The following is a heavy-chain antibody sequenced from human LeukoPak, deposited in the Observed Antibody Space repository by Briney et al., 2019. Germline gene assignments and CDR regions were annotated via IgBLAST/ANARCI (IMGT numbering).Heavy chain of an antibody. CDR1: GFTFSSYD. CDR2: IGTAGDT. Sequence: GGALRLSCAASGFTFSSYDMHWGRHATGKGLELVSAIGTAGDTYYPGSVKGRFTISRENAKNSLYLQMNSLRAGDTAVYYCARGSRYYYYGMDVWGQGTTDTVSS. J-gene: IGHJ6*02. CDR3: ARGSRYYYYGMDV. V-gene: IGHV3-13*01.